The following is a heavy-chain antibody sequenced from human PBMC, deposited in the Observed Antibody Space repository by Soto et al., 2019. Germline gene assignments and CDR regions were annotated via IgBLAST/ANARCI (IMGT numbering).Heavy chain of an antibody. V-gene: IGHV3-33*01. CDR2: IWYDGSNK. Sequence: GRSLRRSCASAGWTCRSDGIHGVRRAPCKGLEWVAVIWYDGSNKYYADSVKGRFTISRDNSKNTLYLQMNSLRAEDTAVYYCARDRTAAAGSYYYALDVSRQVPTVTVSS. CDR3: ARDRTAAAGSYYYALDV. J-gene: IGHJ6*02. D-gene: IGHD6-13*01. CDR1: GWTCRSDG.